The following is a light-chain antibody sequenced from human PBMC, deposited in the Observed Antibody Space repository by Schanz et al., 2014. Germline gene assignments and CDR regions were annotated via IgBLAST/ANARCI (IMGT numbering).Light chain of an antibody. CDR2: VTSDGSH. CDR1: SGHSTYA. V-gene: IGLV4-69*01. CDR3: QTWGTANPV. Sequence: QSVLTQSPSASASLGASVKLTCTLSSGHSTYAIAWHQQQPEKGPRYLMKVTSDGSHIKGDGIPDRFSGSSSGAERYLTISSLQSEDEADYYCQTWGTANPVFGGGTKLTVL. J-gene: IGLJ3*02.